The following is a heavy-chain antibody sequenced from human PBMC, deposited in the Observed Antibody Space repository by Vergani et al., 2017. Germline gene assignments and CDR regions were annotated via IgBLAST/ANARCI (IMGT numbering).Heavy chain of an antibody. D-gene: IGHD6-13*01. V-gene: IGHV4-38-2*01. CDR2: IYHSGST. J-gene: IGHJ4*02. CDR1: GYSISSGYY. CDR3: ASNIAAAPFDD. Sequence: QVQLQESGPGLVKPSETLSLTCAVSGYSISSGYYWGWIRQPPGKGLEWIGSIYHSGSTYYNPSLKSRVTISVDTSKNQFSLKLSSVTAADTAVYNCASNIAAAPFDDGSQGTLVTVSS.